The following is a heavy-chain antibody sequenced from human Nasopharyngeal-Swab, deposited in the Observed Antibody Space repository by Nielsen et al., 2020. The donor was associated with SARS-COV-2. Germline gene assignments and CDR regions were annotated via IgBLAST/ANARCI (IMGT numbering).Heavy chain of an antibody. J-gene: IGHJ6*02. CDR2: IYSGGST. CDR1: GFTVSSNY. D-gene: IGHD5-18*01. CDR3: AREGPDTAMVKYYYYGMDV. V-gene: IGHV3-66*01. Sequence: GGSLRLSCAASGFTVSSNYMSWVRQAPGKGLEWVSVIYSGGSTYYADSVKGRFTISRGNSKNTLYLQMNSLRAEDTAVYYCAREGPDTAMVKYYYYGMDVWGQGTTVTVSS.